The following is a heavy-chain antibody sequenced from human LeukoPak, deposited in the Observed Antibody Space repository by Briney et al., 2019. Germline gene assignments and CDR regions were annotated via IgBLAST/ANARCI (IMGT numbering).Heavy chain of an antibody. Sequence: GGSPRLSCAASGFTFSSYAMSWVRQAPGKGLEWVSAISGSGGSTYYADSVKGRFTISRDNSKNTLYLQMNSLRAEDTAVYYCAKDFVRYNIQFDYWGQGALVTVSS. CDR1: GFTFSSYA. V-gene: IGHV3-23*01. CDR2: ISGSGGST. J-gene: IGHJ4*02. D-gene: IGHD1-1*01. CDR3: AKDFVRYNIQFDY.